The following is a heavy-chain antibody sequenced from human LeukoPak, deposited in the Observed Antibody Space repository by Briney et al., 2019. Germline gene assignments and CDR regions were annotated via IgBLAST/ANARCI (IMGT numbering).Heavy chain of an antibody. V-gene: IGHV4-34*01. J-gene: IGHJ4*02. CDR2: INHSGSA. CDR1: GGSFSGYY. CDR3: ARVKPSSSSLEYYFDY. D-gene: IGHD6-6*01. Sequence: SETLSLTCAVSGGSFSGYYWTWIRQPPGKGLEWIGEINHSGSANYNPSLKSRVTISLDTSKNQFSLNLSSVTAADTAVYYCARVKPSSSSLEYYFDYWGQGTLVTVSS.